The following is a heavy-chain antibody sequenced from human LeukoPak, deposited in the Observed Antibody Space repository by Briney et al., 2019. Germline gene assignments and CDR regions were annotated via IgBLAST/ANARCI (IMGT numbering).Heavy chain of an antibody. J-gene: IGHJ4*02. Sequence: SETLSLTCTVSGGSISSYYWIWIRQSPGKGLEWIGYIYYSGSTNYNPSLNSRATMSVDTSKNQFSLHLSSVTAADTAVYYCARGSRSLGVTTVTRGFDYWGQGTLVTVSS. CDR3: ARGSRSLGVTTVTRGFDY. CDR2: IYYSGST. D-gene: IGHD4-17*01. V-gene: IGHV4-59*01. CDR1: GGSISSYY.